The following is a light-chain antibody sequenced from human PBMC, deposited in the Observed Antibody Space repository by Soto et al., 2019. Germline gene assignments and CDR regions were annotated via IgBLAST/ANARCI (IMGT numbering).Light chain of an antibody. CDR2: GAS. Sequence: IVLTQSPGTQSLSPGERVTLSCRASQSVSSIYLAWYQQKPGQAPRLLIYGASTRATGIPDRFSGSGSGTDFTLTISRLEPEDFAVYFCQHYGSSLITFGQGTKVDIK. CDR1: QSVSSIY. J-gene: IGKJ1*01. V-gene: IGKV3-20*01. CDR3: QHYGSSLIT.